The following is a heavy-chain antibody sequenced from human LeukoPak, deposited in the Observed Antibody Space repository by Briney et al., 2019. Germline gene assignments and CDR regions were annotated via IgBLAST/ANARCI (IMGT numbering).Heavy chain of an antibody. CDR2: ISRSGSTK. D-gene: IGHD6-13*01. J-gene: IGHJ6*03. CDR1: GFTFSDYN. CDR3: ARSSYSSSWYTQRFLSDYYMDV. Sequence: GGSLRLSCAASGFTFSDYNMRWIRQAPGKGLEWVSSISRSGSTKYYADSVKGRFTISRDNAKNSLYLQMNSLRAEDTAVYYCARSSYSSSWYTQRFLSDYYMDVWGKGTTVTVSS. V-gene: IGHV3-11*04.